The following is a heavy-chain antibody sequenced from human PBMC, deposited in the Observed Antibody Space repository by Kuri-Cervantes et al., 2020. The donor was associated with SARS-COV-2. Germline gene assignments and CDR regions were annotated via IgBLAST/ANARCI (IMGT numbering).Heavy chain of an antibody. V-gene: IGHV4-38-2*01. D-gene: IGHD3-10*01. CDR3: ARGRGYYYGSGSV. Sequence: SQTLSLTCAVSGYSISSGYYWGWIRQPPGKGLEWIGSIYHSGSTNYNPSLKSRVTISVDTSKNQFSLKLSSVTAADTAVYYCARGRGYYYGSGSVWGQGTLVTVSS. CDR2: IYHSGST. CDR1: GYSISSGYY. J-gene: IGHJ4*02.